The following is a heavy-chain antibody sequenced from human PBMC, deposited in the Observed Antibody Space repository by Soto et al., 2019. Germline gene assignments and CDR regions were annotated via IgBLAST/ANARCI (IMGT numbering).Heavy chain of an antibody. CDR2: IYYSGST. D-gene: IGHD3-3*01. Sequence: QVQLQESVPGLVKPSQTLSLTCTVSGGSISSGDYYWSWIRQPPGKGLEWIGYIYYSGSTYYNPSLKSRVTKSVDTAKNQFPLKLSSVTAAATAVYYCARSPDDFWSGHNGGPYFDSWAQATLVTVSS. CDR1: GGSISSGDYY. V-gene: IGHV4-30-4*01. CDR3: ARSPDDFWSGHNGGPYFDS. J-gene: IGHJ4*02.